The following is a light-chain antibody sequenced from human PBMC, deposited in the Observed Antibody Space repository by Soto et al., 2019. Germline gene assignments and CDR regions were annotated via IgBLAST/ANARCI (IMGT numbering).Light chain of an antibody. CDR1: QSIGTY. J-gene: IGKJ5*01. CDR2: RAS. Sequence: DIQMTQSPSSLSASVGDRVSISCRASQSIGTYLNWFQQKPGEAPNLLIYRASTLHSGVPSRFSGSGSGTDFTLTINSLQPGDFATYYCQQSYDHPVTFGQGTRLELK. CDR3: QQSYDHPVT. V-gene: IGKV1-39*01.